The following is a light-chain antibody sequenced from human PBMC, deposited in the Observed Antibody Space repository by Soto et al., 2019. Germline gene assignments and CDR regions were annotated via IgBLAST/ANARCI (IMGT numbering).Light chain of an antibody. J-gene: IGKJ2*01. Sequence: EIVLTQSPGTLSLSPGERATLSCRASHSVSSTYLAWYQQKPGQAPRLLIYGASSRATGIADRFSGSGSGTDFTLTISRLEPEDVAVYYCQQYGSSPPYTFGQGTKLEIK. CDR3: QQYGSSPPYT. V-gene: IGKV3-20*01. CDR2: GAS. CDR1: HSVSSTY.